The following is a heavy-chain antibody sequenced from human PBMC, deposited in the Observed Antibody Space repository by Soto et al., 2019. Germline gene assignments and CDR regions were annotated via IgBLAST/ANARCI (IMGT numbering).Heavy chain of an antibody. Sequence: EVQLVESGGGLVQPGRSLRLSCAASGFTFDDYAMHWVRRVPGKGLAWVSSISWNGNIIGYADSVKGRFTISRDNAKNSLYLQLNSLRPEDTALYYCAKGGPDAFCGGGRGYFDSWGQGTLVTVSS. D-gene: IGHD2-15*01. CDR2: ISWNGNII. CDR3: AKGGPDAFCGGGRGYFDS. V-gene: IGHV3-9*01. CDR1: GFTFDDYA. J-gene: IGHJ4*02.